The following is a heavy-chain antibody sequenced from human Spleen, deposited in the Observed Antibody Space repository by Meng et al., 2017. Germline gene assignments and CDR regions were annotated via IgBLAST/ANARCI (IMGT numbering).Heavy chain of an antibody. CDR2: INCYTSGT. CDR3: AREKSPGHFDY. J-gene: IGHJ4*02. V-gene: IGHV1-69*08. CDR1: GGTFSSYT. Sequence: QVQLVQSGAEVKKPGSSVKVSCKASGGTFSSYTISWVRQAPGQGLEWLGTINCYTSGTAYARKFQGRITLTRDTSTTTVYMDLGSLGSDDTAFYYCAREKSPGHFDYFGQGILVTVSS.